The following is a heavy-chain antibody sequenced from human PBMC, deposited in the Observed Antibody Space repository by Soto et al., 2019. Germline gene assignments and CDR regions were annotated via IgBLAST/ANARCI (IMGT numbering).Heavy chain of an antibody. V-gene: IGHV3-30*03. Sequence: GGSLRLSCAASGFTFSSYGMHWVRQAPGKGLEWVAVISYDGSNKYYADSVKGRFTISRDNSKNTLYLQMNSLRAEDTAVYYCAMPADPHYYYYYMDVWGKGTTVTVSS. D-gene: IGHD6-25*01. CDR1: GFTFSSYG. CDR3: AMPADPHYYYYYMDV. CDR2: ISYDGSNK. J-gene: IGHJ6*03.